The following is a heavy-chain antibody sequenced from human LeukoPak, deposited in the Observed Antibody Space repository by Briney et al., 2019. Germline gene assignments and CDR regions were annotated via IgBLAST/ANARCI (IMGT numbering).Heavy chain of an antibody. Sequence: SETLSLTCTVSGGSISSYYWSWIRQPPGKGLEWIGYIYYSGSTNHNPSLKSRVTISVDTSKNQFSLKLSSVTAADTAVYYCARGTYYYYDSSGYLFWFDPWGQGTLVTVSS. CDR1: GGSISSYY. D-gene: IGHD3-22*01. J-gene: IGHJ5*02. CDR2: IYYSGST. CDR3: ARGTYYYYDSSGYLFWFDP. V-gene: IGHV4-59*01.